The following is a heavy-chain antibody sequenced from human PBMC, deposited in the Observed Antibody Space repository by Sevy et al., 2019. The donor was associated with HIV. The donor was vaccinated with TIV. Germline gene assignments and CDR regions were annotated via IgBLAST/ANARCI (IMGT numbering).Heavy chain of an antibody. Sequence: ASVKVSCKASGYTFTGYYMHWVRQAPGQGLEWMGWINPNSGGTNYAQKFQGRVTMTRDTSISTAYMELSRLRSDDTAVYYCARELVSGYSSGAFDYWGHGTLVTVSS. D-gene: IGHD6-19*01. CDR1: GYTFTGYY. V-gene: IGHV1-2*02. CDR3: ARELVSGYSSGAFDY. J-gene: IGHJ4*01. CDR2: INPNSGGT.